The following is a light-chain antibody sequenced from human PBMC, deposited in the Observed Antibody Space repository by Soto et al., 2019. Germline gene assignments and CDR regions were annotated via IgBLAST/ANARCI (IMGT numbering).Light chain of an antibody. Sequence: EIVVTQSPGTLSLSPGERATLFCRASQTVTNNYLAWYQQKPGQAPRLLIYGASSRATGIPDRFSGSGSGTDFTLTISRLEPEDFAVYYCQQYDSSWTFGQGTKVDIK. CDR3: QQYDSSWT. J-gene: IGKJ1*01. CDR1: QTVTNNY. CDR2: GAS. V-gene: IGKV3-20*01.